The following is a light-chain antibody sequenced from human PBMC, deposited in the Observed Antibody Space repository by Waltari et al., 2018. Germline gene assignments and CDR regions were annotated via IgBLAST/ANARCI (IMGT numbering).Light chain of an antibody. CDR2: DAS. V-gene: IGKV3-11*01. CDR1: QSVSSY. CDR3: QQRSKWPPSIT. J-gene: IGKJ5*01. Sequence: EIVLTQSPATLSLSPGERPPLSCRASQSVSSYLAWYQQKPGQAPRLLIYDASNRATGIPARFSGSGSGTDFTLSISSLEPEDFAVYYCQQRSKWPPSITFGQGTRLEIK.